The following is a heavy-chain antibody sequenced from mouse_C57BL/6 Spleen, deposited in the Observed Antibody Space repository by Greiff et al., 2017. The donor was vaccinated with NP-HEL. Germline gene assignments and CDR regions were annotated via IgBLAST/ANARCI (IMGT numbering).Heavy chain of an antibody. CDR1: GYAFSSYW. CDR3: ARWGSSGLYAMDY. Sequence: VKLVESGAELVKPGASVKISCKASGYAFSSYWMNWVKQRPGKGLEWIGQIYPGDGDTNYNGKFKGKATLTADKSSSTAYMQLSSLTSEDSAVYFCARWGSSGLYAMDYWGQGTSVTVSS. V-gene: IGHV1-80*01. CDR2: IYPGDGDT. J-gene: IGHJ4*01. D-gene: IGHD3-2*02.